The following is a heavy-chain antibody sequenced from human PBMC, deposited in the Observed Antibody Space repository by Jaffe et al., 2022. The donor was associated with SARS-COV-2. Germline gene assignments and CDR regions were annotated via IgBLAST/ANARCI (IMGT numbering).Heavy chain of an antibody. CDR3: ARVPSSSSFYYYYAMDV. V-gene: IGHV5-51*01. D-gene: IGHD6-6*01. CDR2: IYPGDSDT. Sequence: EVQLVQSGAEVKKPGESLKISCKGSGYSFTSYWIGWVRQMPGKGLEWMGIIYPGDSDTRYSPSFQGQVTISADKSISTAYLQWSSLKASDTAMYYCARVPSSSSFYYYYAMDVWGQGTTVTVSS. CDR1: GYSFTSYW. J-gene: IGHJ6*02.